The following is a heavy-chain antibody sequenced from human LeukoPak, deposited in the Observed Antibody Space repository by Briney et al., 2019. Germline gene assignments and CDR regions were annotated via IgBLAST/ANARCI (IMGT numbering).Heavy chain of an antibody. Sequence: GGSLRLSCAASGFTFDDYTMHWVPQAPGKGLVWVSRIISDGSSTIYADSVKGRFTISRDNAKNTLYLQMNSLRAEDTAVYYCARDGSLPDYWGQGTLVTVSS. V-gene: IGHV3-74*01. CDR1: GFTFDDYT. J-gene: IGHJ4*02. CDR3: ARDGSLPDY. CDR2: IISDGSST.